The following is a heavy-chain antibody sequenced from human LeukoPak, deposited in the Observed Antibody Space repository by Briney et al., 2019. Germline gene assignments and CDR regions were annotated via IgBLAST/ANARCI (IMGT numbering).Heavy chain of an antibody. CDR3: ARGPDIVVIPIVDDSFDL. J-gene: IGHJ3*01. CDR1: GFTFSSYS. V-gene: IGHV3-21*01. CDR2: IGSNSKYI. Sequence: GGSLRLSCVASGFTFSSYSRNWVRRAPGKGLEWVSSIGSNSKYIYYADSVKGRFTSSRDNAKNSLSLQMLSLRAEDTAVYYSARGPDIVVIPIVDDSFDLWGQGTVVTVSS. D-gene: IGHD2-2*01.